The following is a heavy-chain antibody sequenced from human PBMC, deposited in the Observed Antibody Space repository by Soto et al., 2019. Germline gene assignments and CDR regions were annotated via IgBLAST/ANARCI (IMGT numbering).Heavy chain of an antibody. CDR1: GGTFSSNA. Sequence: QVQLVQSGAEVKKPGSSVKVTCKASGGTFSSNAISWVRQAPGQGLEWMVGIIPIFGTAHYAQKFQGRVTITADESTSTASMELSILKSADTAVYYCATGGRGYSSAPRLYFEFWGHGTLVTVSS. J-gene: IGHJ4*01. D-gene: IGHD5-18*01. CDR2: IIPIFGTA. CDR3: ATGGRGYSSAPRLYFEF. V-gene: IGHV1-69*12.